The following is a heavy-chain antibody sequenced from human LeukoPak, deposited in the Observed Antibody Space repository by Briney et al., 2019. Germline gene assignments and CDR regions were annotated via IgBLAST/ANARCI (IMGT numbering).Heavy chain of an antibody. CDR3: ARDRGKY. V-gene: IGHV3-7*01. Sequence: GGSLRLSCAASGFTFSSYSMSWVRQAPGKGLEWVANIKQDGSEKYYVDSVKGRFTISRDNAKNSLYLQMNSLRAEDTAVYYCARDRGKYWGQGTLVTVSS. CDR1: GFTFSSYS. D-gene: IGHD3-10*01. CDR2: IKQDGSEK. J-gene: IGHJ4*02.